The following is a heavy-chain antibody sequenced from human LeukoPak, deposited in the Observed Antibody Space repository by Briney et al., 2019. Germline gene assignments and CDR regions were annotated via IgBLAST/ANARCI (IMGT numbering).Heavy chain of an antibody. Sequence: GGSLRLSCAASGFTFSSHSMNWVRQAPGKGLEWVSYISSSGSPIYYADSVKGRFTISRDNAKNSLYLQMRNLRGDDTAVYYCAKEFGMDWGQGALVTVSS. CDR2: ISSSGSPI. CDR1: GFTFSSHS. CDR3: AKEFGMD. V-gene: IGHV3-48*04. D-gene: IGHD1-14*01. J-gene: IGHJ4*02.